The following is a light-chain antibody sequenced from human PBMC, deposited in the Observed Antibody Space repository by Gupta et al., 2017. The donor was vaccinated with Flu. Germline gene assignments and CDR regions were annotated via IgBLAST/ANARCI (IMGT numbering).Light chain of an antibody. CDR3: NSYAGSNNFVI. CDR1: SDIGDYNF. V-gene: IGLV2-8*01. J-gene: IGLJ2*01. Sequence: SDIGDYNFVSWYQQHPGKAPNLIIYEVTKRPSGVPDRFSGSKSGNTASLTISGLQADDEADYYCNSYAGSNNFVIFGGGTKLTVL. CDR2: EVT.